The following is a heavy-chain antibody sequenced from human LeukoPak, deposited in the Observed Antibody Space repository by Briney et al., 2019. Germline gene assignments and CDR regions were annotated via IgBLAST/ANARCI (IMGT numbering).Heavy chain of an antibody. CDR2: IKQDGSEK. CDR3: ARYCGGDCYGMDV. V-gene: IGHV3-7*01. J-gene: IGHJ6*02. D-gene: IGHD2-21*01. Sequence: GWSLRLSCTASEFTFSSYWMSWVRQAPGKGLEWVANIKQDGSEKDYVDSVKGRFTISRDNAKNSLYLQMNNLRAEDTAVYYCARYCGGDCYGMDVWGQGTTVTVSS. CDR1: EFTFSSYW.